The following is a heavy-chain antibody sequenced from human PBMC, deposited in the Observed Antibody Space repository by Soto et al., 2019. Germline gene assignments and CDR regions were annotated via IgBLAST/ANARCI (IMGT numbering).Heavy chain of an antibody. J-gene: IGHJ6*02. D-gene: IGHD3-22*01. CDR3: TTGLTYYYDSSGYYWAGGMDV. Sequence: EVQLVESGGGLVKPGGSLRLSCAASGFTFSNAWMNWVRHAPGKGLEWVGRIKSKSDGETTDYAAPVKGRFTISRDASNNTMYLQMNSLKTEDTAVYYCTTGLTYYYDSSGYYWAGGMDVWGQGITVTVSS. V-gene: IGHV3-15*01. CDR1: GFTFSNAW. CDR2: IKSKSDGETT.